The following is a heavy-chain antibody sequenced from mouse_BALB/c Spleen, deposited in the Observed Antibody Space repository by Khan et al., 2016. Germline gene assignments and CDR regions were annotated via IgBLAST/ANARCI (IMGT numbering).Heavy chain of an antibody. CDR3: ARGRSYFFDY. CDR2: ISYSGIT. D-gene: IGHD1-1*01. CDR1: GYSITSDYA. V-gene: IGHV3-2*02. Sequence: EVQLQESGPGLVKPSQSLSLTCTVTGYSITSDYAWNWIRQFPGNKLEWMGIISYSGITSYNPSLKSRISITRDTSKHPFFLQWNHVTTEATATYNCARGRSYFFDYWGQGTTLTVSS. J-gene: IGHJ2*01.